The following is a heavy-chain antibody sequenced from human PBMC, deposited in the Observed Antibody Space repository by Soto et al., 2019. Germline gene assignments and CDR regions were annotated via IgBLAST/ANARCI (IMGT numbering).Heavy chain of an antibody. CDR2: ISGSGDST. CDR3: AKGFRYSYDGAFAI. D-gene: IGHD5-18*01. Sequence: EVQLVESGGGLVQPGGSLRLSCAASGFTFSSYAMSWVRQAPGKGLEWVSAISGSGDSTYYADSVKGRFTISRGNPQNTLHLQMNSLRAEDTAVYYCAKGFRYSYDGAFAIWGQGTMVTVSS. J-gene: IGHJ3*02. V-gene: IGHV3-23*04. CDR1: GFTFSSYA.